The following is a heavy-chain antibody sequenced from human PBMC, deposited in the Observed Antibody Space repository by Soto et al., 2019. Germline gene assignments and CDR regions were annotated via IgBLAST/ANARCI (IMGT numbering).Heavy chain of an antibody. CDR3: AREHIVVVTANRNYYYYGMDV. D-gene: IGHD2-21*02. CDR2: IYYSGST. Sequence: SETLSLTCTVSGGSISSGGYYWSWIRQHPGKGLEWIGYIYYSGSTYYNPSLKSRVTISVDTSKNQFSLKLSSVTAADTAVYYCAREHIVVVTANRNYYYYGMDVWGQGTTVTVSS. CDR1: GGSISSGGYY. J-gene: IGHJ6*02. V-gene: IGHV4-31*03.